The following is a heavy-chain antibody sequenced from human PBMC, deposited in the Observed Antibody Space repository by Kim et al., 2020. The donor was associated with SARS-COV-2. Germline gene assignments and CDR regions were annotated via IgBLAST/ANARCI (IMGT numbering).Heavy chain of an antibody. CDR1: GFTFSSYG. Sequence: GGSLRLSCAASGFTFSSYGMHWVRQAPGKGLEWVAVISYDGSNKYYADSVKGRFTFSRDNSKNTLYLQMNSLRAEDTAVYYCARSYYGLGSYSYYYYYYG. CDR3: ARSYYGLGSYSYYYYYYG. CDR2: ISYDGSNK. D-gene: IGHD3-10*01. J-gene: IGHJ6*01. V-gene: IGHV3-33*05.